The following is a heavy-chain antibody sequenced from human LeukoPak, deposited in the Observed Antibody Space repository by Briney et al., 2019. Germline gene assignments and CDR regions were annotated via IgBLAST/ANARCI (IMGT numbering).Heavy chain of an antibody. V-gene: IGHV4-30-4*01. J-gene: IGHJ5*02. CDR1: GGSISSGDYY. Sequence: SETLSLTCTVSGGSISSGDYYWSWIRQPPGKGLEWIGYIYYSGSTYYNPSLKSRVTISVDTSKNQFSLKLSSVTAADTAVYYCARGLITRRENWFDPWGQGTLVTVSS. D-gene: IGHD3-10*01. CDR3: ARGLITRRENWFDP. CDR2: IYYSGST.